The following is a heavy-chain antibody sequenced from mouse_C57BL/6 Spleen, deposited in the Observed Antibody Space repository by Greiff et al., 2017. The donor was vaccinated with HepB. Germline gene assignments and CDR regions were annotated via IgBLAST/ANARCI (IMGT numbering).Heavy chain of an antibody. V-gene: IGHV1-9*01. CDR1: GYTFTGYW. Sequence: VKLVESGAELMKPGASVKLSCKATGYTFTGYWIEWVKQRPGHGLEWIGEILPGSGSTNYNEKFKGKATFTADTSSNTAYMQLSSLTTEDSAIYYCARRYYYGSSYDWYFDVWGTGTTVTVSS. CDR2: ILPGSGST. J-gene: IGHJ1*03. CDR3: ARRYYYGSSYDWYFDV. D-gene: IGHD1-1*01.